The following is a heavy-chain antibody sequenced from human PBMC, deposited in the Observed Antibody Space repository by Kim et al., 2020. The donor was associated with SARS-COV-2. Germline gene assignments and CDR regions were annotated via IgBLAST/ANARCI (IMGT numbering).Heavy chain of an antibody. V-gene: IGHV3-30-3*01. CDR1: GFTFSSYA. CDR3: ARDLAAAWAGYYFDY. D-gene: IGHD6-13*01. Sequence: GGSLRLSCAASGFTFSSYAMHWVRQAPGKGLEWVAVISYDGSNKYYADSVKGRFTISRDNSKNTLYLQMNSLRAEDTAVYYCARDLAAAWAGYYFDYWGQGTLVTVSS. CDR2: ISYDGSNK. J-gene: IGHJ4*02.